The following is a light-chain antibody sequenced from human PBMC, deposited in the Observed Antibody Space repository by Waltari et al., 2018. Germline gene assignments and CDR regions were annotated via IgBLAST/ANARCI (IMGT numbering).Light chain of an antibody. CDR2: TAS. CDR1: QSISSW. Sequence: DIQMTQSPSTLSASVGDRVTITCRASQSISSWLAWYQQKPGKAPTLLIYTASSLESGVPSRFSGSGSRTEFTLTISSLQPDDFATYYCQQKETFGQGTKVEIK. V-gene: IGKV1-5*03. CDR3: QQKET. J-gene: IGKJ1*01.